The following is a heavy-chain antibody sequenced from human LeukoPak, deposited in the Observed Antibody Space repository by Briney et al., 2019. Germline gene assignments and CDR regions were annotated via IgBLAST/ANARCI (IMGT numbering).Heavy chain of an antibody. CDR2: IYYSGST. Sequence: SETLSLTCTVSGGSISSSSYYWVWVRQPPGKGLEWIGSIYYSGSTYYNPSLKGRVTISVDASKNQFSLNLSSVTAADTAVYYCARDLYSSGYYHFDDWGQGTLVTVSS. D-gene: IGHD3-22*01. CDR1: GGSISSSSYY. CDR3: ARDLYSSGYYHFDD. V-gene: IGHV4-39*07. J-gene: IGHJ4*02.